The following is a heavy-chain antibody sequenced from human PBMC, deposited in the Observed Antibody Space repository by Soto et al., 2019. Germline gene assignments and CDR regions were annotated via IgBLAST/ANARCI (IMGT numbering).Heavy chain of an antibody. Sequence: QVQLVQSGAEVKKPGASVKVSCKASGYIFTAYSMHWVRQAPGQGLEWMGVVNPSGGSTNYAQKVHGSITMTRNTSSSTVYMALSSLTSEATAVYYCAREENCSDGICYSEYFQRLAHGTLATVSS. CDR2: VNPSGGST. CDR3: AREENCSDGICYSEYFQR. D-gene: IGHD2-15*01. CDR1: GYIFTAYS. V-gene: IGHV1-46*01. J-gene: IGHJ1*01.